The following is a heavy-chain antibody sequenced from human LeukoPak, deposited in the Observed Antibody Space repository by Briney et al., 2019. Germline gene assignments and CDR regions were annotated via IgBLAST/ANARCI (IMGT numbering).Heavy chain of an antibody. D-gene: IGHD3-22*01. Sequence: PGGSLRLSCAASGFIFSSYAMNWVRQAPGKGLEWVSYIIGSSSTIYNADSVKGRFTISRDNAKITLYLQMNSLGDEDTAVYYCARVRFYYDSSGYGFFDYWGQGALVTVSS. CDR2: IIGSSSTI. CDR3: ARVRFYYDSSGYGFFDY. V-gene: IGHV3-48*02. CDR1: GFIFSSYA. J-gene: IGHJ4*02.